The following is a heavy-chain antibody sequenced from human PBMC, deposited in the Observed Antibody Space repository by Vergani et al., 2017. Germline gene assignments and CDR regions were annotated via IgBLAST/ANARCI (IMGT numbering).Heavy chain of an antibody. CDR3: AKAYSSSWYLPPGYFDY. Sequence: QVQLVESGGGVVQPGGSLRLSCAASGFTFRNYGMHWVRQAPGKGLEWVAFIRYDGSNEFYADSVKGRFTVSRDNAKNSLYLQMNSLRAEDTALYYCAKAYSSSWYLPPGYFDYWGQGTLVTVSS. V-gene: IGHV3-30*02. J-gene: IGHJ4*02. CDR1: GFTFRNYG. CDR2: IRYDGSNE. D-gene: IGHD6-13*01.